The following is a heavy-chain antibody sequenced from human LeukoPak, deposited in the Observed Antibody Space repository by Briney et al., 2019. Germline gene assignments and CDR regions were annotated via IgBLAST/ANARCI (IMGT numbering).Heavy chain of an antibody. D-gene: IGHD2-2*02. CDR1: GGTFSSYA. Sequence: GASVKVSCKASGGTFSSYAISWVRQAPGQGLEWMGGIIPIFGTANYAQKLQGRVTMTTDTSTSTAYMELRSLRSDDTAVYYCARAYRIGVAFDIWGQGTMVTVSS. CDR3: ARAYRIGVAFDI. CDR2: IIPIFGTA. V-gene: IGHV1-69*05. J-gene: IGHJ3*02.